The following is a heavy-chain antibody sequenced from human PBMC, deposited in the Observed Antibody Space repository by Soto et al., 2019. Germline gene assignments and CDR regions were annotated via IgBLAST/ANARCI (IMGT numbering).Heavy chain of an antibody. CDR1: GVSISSHGYF. V-gene: IGHV4-39*07. J-gene: IGHJ5*02. CDR3: ARDDPWFDP. CDR2: IYHSGST. Sequence: PSETLSLTCTVSGVSISSHGYFWGWVRQPPGKGLEWIGEIYHSGSTNYNPSLKSRVTISVDKSKNQFSLKLSSVTAADTAVYYCARDDPWFDPWGQRTLVTVSS.